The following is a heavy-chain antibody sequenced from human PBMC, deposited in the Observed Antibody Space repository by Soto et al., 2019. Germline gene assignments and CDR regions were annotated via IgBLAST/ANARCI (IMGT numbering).Heavy chain of an antibody. V-gene: IGHV1-18*01. CDR2: ISAYNGNT. D-gene: IGHD6-13*01. CDR1: GYTFTSYG. CDR3: ARDRIAAAGPLTVDY. Sequence: GASVKVSCKASGYTFTSYGISWVRQAPGQGLEWMGWISAYNGNTNYAQKLQGRVTMTTDTSTSTAYMELRSLRSDDTAVYYCARDRIAAAGPLTVDYWGQGTLVTVSS. J-gene: IGHJ4*02.